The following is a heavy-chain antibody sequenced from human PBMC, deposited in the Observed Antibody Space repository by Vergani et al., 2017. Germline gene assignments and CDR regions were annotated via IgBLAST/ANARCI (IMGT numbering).Heavy chain of an antibody. V-gene: IGHV7-4-1*01. CDR1: GYSFNNYA. Sequence: QEQLVQSGSELKKPGASVTVSCKASGYSFNNYAILWVRQAPGQGLEWMGCINPTTGNPTYARAFTGRFVFSLDTSISTAYLQIGSLKAEDTAVYFCARAKRGRLAVGATDSWGQGTLLTVSS. CDR2: INPTTGNP. CDR3: ARAKRGRLAVGATDS. D-gene: IGHD6-19*01. J-gene: IGHJ4*02.